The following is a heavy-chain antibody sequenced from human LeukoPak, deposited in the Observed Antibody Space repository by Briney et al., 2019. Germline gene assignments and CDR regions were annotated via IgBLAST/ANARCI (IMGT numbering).Heavy chain of an antibody. CDR3: ARVLAIFGLDTTDFYMDV. CDR1: GASISSHY. CDR2: TSGSI. V-gene: IGHV4-59*11. D-gene: IGHD3/OR15-3a*01. Sequence: SETLSLTCAVSGASISSHYWSWIRQPPGKGLEWIGYTSGSISDNPSLKRRVAVSVDPSQNQVSLSLTSVTAADTAVYYCARVLAIFGLDTTDFYMDVWGEGTTVTVSS. J-gene: IGHJ6*03.